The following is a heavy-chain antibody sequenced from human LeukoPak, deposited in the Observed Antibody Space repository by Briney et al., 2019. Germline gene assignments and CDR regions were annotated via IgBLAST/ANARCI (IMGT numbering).Heavy chain of an antibody. CDR3: ARSPSYSSSWYALDS. Sequence: GGSLRLSCEASGFTFSGYDMHWVRQAPGKGLEWVSDIGTTGDTYYSDSVRGRYTISRENAKNSLDLQMNSLRAGDTAVYYCARSPSYSSSWYALDSWGQGTLVTVSS. D-gene: IGHD6-13*01. J-gene: IGHJ4*02. V-gene: IGHV3-13*01. CDR1: GFTFSGYD. CDR2: IGTTGDT.